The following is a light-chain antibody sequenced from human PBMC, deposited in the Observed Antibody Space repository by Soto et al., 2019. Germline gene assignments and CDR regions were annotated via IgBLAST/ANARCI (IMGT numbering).Light chain of an antibody. CDR1: QSVSSSY. J-gene: IGKJ1*01. CDR2: GAS. V-gene: IGKV3-20*01. CDR3: QQYGSSPWT. Sequence: EIVLTQSPGTLSLSPGERATLSCRASQSVSSSYLAWYQQKPGQAPRLLIYGASSRATGIPDRVSGSGSGTEFALTISRLEPEDFAVYYCQQYGSSPWTFGQGTKVEIK.